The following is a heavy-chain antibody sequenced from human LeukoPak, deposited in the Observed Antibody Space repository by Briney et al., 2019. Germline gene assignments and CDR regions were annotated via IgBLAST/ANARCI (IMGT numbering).Heavy chain of an antibody. D-gene: IGHD3-22*01. J-gene: IGHJ4*02. CDR3: ARDPGLSGYYRYYFDC. V-gene: IGHV3-64*01. CDR2: ISSNGGST. Sequence: HPGGSLRLSCAAAGFTFSSYAMSWGRQAPGKGLGYGSAISSNGGSTYYANSVKGRFTISRDNSKNTLYLQMGSLRAEDMAVHCCARDPGLSGYYRYYFDCWGRGRLVSVSS. CDR1: GFTFSSYA.